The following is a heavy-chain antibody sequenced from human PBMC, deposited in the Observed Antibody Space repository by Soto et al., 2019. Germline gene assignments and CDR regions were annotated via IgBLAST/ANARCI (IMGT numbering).Heavy chain of an antibody. CDR3: ARLQIVQNVIDY. CDR2: ISYRGGT. J-gene: IGHJ4*02. V-gene: IGHV4-59*11. D-gene: IGHD4-4*01. Sequence: GTLCLTFTVSGNSISTHYWSWIRQPPGKRLQCIGYISYRGGTAYNHALNSRVTISLDMSTKQFSLKLSSVTAADTATYYCARLQIVQNVIDYWGQGTPVTVSS. CDR1: GNSISTHY.